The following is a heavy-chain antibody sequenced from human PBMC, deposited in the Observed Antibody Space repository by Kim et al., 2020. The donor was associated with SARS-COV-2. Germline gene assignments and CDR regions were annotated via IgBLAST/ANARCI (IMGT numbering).Heavy chain of an antibody. CDR3: AKAVDYDILTGYYRVGMDV. Sequence: GGSLRLSCAASGFTFSSYAMSWVRQAPGKGLEWVSAISGSGGSTYYADSVKGRFTISRDNSKNTLYLQMNSLRAEDTAVYYCAKAVDYDILTGYYRVGMDVWGQGTPVTVSS. J-gene: IGHJ6*02. D-gene: IGHD3-9*01. CDR2: ISGSGGST. CDR1: GFTFSSYA. V-gene: IGHV3-23*01.